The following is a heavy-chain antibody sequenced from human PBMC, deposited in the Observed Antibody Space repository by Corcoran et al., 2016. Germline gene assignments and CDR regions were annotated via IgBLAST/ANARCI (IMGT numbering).Heavy chain of an antibody. CDR1: GYTFTGYY. D-gene: IGHD6-19*01. CDR3: ARVRIAVAASVGYYLDY. J-gene: IGHJ4*02. CDR2: INPNSGGT. Sequence: QVQLVQSGAEVKKPGASVKVSCKASGYTFTGYYMHWVRQAPGQGLEWMGWINPNSGGTNYAQKFPGRVTMTRDTSISTAYMELSRLRSDDTAVYYCARVRIAVAASVGYYLDYWGQGTLVTVSS. V-gene: IGHV1-2*02.